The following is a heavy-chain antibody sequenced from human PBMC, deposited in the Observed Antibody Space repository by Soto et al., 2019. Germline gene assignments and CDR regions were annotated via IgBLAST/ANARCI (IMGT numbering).Heavy chain of an antibody. CDR2: ISYDGSNK. D-gene: IGHD6-13*01. CDR1: GFTFSSYA. J-gene: IGHJ6*02. CDR3: ARETAFLLPQQLDSWYYYGMDV. Sequence: QVQLVESGGGVVQPGRSLRLSCAASGFTFSSYAMHWVRQAPGKGLEWVAVISYDGSNKYYADSVKGRFTISRDNSKNTRYLQMNSLRAEDTAVYYCARETAFLLPQQLDSWYYYGMDVWGQGTTVTVSS. V-gene: IGHV3-30-3*01.